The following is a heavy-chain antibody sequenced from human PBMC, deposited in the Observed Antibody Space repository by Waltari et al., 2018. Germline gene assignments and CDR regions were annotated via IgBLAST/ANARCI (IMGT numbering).Heavy chain of an antibody. Sequence: EVQLLESGGGLVQPGGSLRLSCAASGFTFSTYAMSWVRQAPGKGLEWVSSIGGSGCNKFAAASVKGRLTISRDDSKNTLYLKMDSLRAEDTAVYYCAKHHIDYYDNTGYYGDFDYWGQGTLVTVSS. J-gene: IGHJ4*02. V-gene: IGHV3-23*01. CDR2: IGGSGCNK. CDR1: GFTFSTYA. D-gene: IGHD3-22*01. CDR3: AKHHIDYYDNTGYYGDFDY.